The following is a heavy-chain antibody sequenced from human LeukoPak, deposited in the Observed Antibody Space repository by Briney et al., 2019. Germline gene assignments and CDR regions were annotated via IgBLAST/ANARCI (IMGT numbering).Heavy chain of an antibody. CDR2: ISGSGASK. V-gene: IGHV3-23*01. J-gene: IGHJ4*02. Sequence: PGGSLRLSCAASEFTFSNFAMSWVRQAPGKGLEWVSGISGSGASKYYADSVKGRFTISRDNSKNTLYLQMNTLRAEDTAVYYCAGSRLFFDYWGKGTLVTVSS. CDR3: AGSRLFFDY. D-gene: IGHD4/OR15-4a*01. CDR1: EFTFSNFA.